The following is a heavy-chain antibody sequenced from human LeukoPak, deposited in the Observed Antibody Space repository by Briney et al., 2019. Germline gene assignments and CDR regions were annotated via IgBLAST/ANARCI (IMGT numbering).Heavy chain of an antibody. D-gene: IGHD5-24*01. CDR3: AGNRDGYNYYYYYYMDV. V-gene: IGHV1-69*05. CDR2: IIPIFGTA. J-gene: IGHJ6*03. Sequence: GASVKVSCKASGGTFSSYAISWVRQAPGQGLEWMGGIIPIFGTANYAQKFQGRATITTDESTSTAYMELSSLRSEDTAVYYCAGNRDGYNYYYYYYMDVWGKGTTVTVSS. CDR1: GGTFSSYA.